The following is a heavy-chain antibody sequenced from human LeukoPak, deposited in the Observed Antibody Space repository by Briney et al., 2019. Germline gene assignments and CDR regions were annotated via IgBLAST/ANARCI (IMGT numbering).Heavy chain of an antibody. CDR3: ARSVDGYNLYDVGLGFDY. J-gene: IGHJ4*02. CDR2: ISGSGSNT. Sequence: GGSLRLSCAASGFTFSSYAMTWVRQAPGKGLEWVSAISGSGSNTYYADSVKGRFTISRDNSQNTLYLQVNSLRAEDTAVYYCARSVDGYNLYDVGLGFDYWGQGTLVTVSS. D-gene: IGHD5-24*01. CDR1: GFTFSSYA. V-gene: IGHV3-23*01.